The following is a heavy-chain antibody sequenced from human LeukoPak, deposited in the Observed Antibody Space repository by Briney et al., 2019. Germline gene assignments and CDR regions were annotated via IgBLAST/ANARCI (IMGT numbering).Heavy chain of an antibody. V-gene: IGHV4-38-2*02. CDR1: GYSISSGYY. Sequence: SETLSLTCTVSGYSISSGYYWGWIRQPPGKGLEWIGSIYHSGSTYYNPSLKSRVTISVDTSKNQFSLKLSSVTAADTAVYYCAREEGVVAATPPSIDYWGQGTLVTVSS. D-gene: IGHD2-15*01. CDR2: IYHSGST. CDR3: AREEGVVAATPPSIDY. J-gene: IGHJ4*02.